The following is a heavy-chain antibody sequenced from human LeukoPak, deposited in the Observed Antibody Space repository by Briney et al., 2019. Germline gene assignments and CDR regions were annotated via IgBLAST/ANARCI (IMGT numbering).Heavy chain of an antibody. J-gene: IGHJ4*02. D-gene: IGHD3-10*01. V-gene: IGHV3-23*01. CDR1: GFTLSNYA. CDR3: ANLPTMVRGVTS. CDR2: ISSSGGST. Sequence: SGGSLRLSCAVSGFTLSNYAMSWVRQAPGKGLEWVSGISSSGGSTYHPDSVKGRFTISRDNSKNTLYLQMNSLRAEDTAVYYCANLPTMVRGVTSWGQGTLVTVSS.